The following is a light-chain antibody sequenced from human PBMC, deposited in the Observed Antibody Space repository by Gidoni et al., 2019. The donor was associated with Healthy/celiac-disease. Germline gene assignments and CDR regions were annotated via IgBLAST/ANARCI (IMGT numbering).Light chain of an antibody. J-gene: IGKJ1*01. V-gene: IGKV3-20*01. CDR3: QQYGSSPPGGGT. CDR2: GAS. CDR1: QSVSSSY. Sequence: EIVLTQSPGTLSLSPGERATLSCRASQSVSSSYLAWYQQKPGQAPRLLIYGASSRATGIPDRFSGSGSGTDFTLTISRLEPEDFAVYYCQQYGSSPPGGGTFGQGTKVEIK.